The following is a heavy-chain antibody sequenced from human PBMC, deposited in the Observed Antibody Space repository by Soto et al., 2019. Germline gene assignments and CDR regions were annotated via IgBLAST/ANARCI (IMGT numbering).Heavy chain of an antibody. CDR2: IYYSGTT. CDR1: GGSISSGGYY. V-gene: IGHV4-61*08. J-gene: IGHJ5*02. D-gene: IGHD4-17*01. Sequence: PSETLSLTCAVSGGSISSGGYYWSWIRQHPGKGLEWIGYIYYSGTTNYNPSLKSRVTISVDTSKNQFSLKLSSVTSADTAMYYCARLPWADYGGIFDPWGQGTLVTVSS. CDR3: ARLPWADYGGIFDP.